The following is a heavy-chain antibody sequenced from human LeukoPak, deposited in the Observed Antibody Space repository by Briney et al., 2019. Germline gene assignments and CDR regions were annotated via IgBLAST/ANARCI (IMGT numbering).Heavy chain of an antibody. CDR3: AGTLAVASKTAYFDS. J-gene: IGHJ4*02. CDR2: TYYRSKWFN. D-gene: IGHD6-19*01. CDR1: GDSVSSNRAS. Sequence: SQTLSLTCAISGDSVSSNRASWNCIRQSPSRGLEWLGRTYYRSKWFNDYEVSVKSRISINPDTSKNQFSPQLNSVTPEDTAVYYCAGTLAVASKTAYFDSWGQGTLVTVSS. V-gene: IGHV6-1*01.